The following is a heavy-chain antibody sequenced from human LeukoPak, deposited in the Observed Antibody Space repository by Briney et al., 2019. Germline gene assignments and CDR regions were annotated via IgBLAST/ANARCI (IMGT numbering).Heavy chain of an antibody. CDR3: ARSQIKIRGWFVFDY. D-gene: IGHD6-19*01. J-gene: IGHJ4*02. Sequence: SQTLSLTCTVSGGSISSGGYYWSWIRQPPGKGLEWIGYIYHSGSTYYNPSLKSRATISVDRSKNQFSLKLSSVTAADTAVYYCARSQIKIRGWFVFDYWGQGTLVTVSS. CDR1: GGSISSGGYY. V-gene: IGHV4-30-2*01. CDR2: IYHSGST.